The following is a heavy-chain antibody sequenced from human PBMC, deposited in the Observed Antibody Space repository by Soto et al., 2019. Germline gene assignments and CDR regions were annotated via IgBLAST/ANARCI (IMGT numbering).Heavy chain of an antibody. CDR3: ARHSSSGWPYYYYGMDV. V-gene: IGHV4-39*01. Sequence: QLQLQESGPGLVKPSETLSLTCTVSGGSISSSNYYWGWIRQPPGKGLEWIGSIYYSGSTYYNPSLKSRVTISVDTSKNQFSLKLSSVTAADTAVYYCARHSSSGWPYYYYGMDVWGQGTTVTVSS. J-gene: IGHJ6*02. D-gene: IGHD6-19*01. CDR2: IYYSGST. CDR1: GGSISSSNYY.